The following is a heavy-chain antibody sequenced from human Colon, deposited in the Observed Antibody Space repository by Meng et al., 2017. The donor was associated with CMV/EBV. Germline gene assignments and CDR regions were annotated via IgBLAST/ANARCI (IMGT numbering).Heavy chain of an antibody. CDR2: IYYSGST. V-gene: IGHV4-61*01. Sequence: GSLRLSCTVSGGSVSSGSYYWSWIRQPPGKGLEWIGYIYYSGSTNYNPSLKSRVTISVDTSKNQFSLKLSSVTAADTAVYYCARDSRTHGPYYYHGVDVWGQGTTVTVSS. J-gene: IGHJ6*02. CDR3: ARDSRTHGPYYYHGVDV. D-gene: IGHD2-2*01. CDR1: GGSVSSGSYY.